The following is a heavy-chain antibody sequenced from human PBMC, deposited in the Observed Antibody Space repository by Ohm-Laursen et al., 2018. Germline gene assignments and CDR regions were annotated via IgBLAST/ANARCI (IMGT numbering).Heavy chain of an antibody. J-gene: IGHJ4*02. CDR3: AKDPYYGSAL. CDR2: INSDDSSR. Sequence: SLRLSCTASGFTFSSHWMHWVRQAPGKGLLWVSRINSDDSSRGYADSVRGRFTISRDNAKNTLYLQMNSLRAEDTAVYYCAKDPYYGSALWGQGTLVTVSS. D-gene: IGHD3-10*01. V-gene: IGHV3-74*01. CDR1: GFTFSSHW.